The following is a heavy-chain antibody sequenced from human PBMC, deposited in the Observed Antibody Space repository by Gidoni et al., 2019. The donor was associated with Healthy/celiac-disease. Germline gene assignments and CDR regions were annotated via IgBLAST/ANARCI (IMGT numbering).Heavy chain of an antibody. CDR1: RYTFPRCR. Sequence: QVQLVHSGAEATNPGAWVPVSCRASRYTFPRCRFSCVRQPPGQGLEWTGWICAYNANTNNAQKYKCRVTMTTDTSTSTADMELRSLKSEDTAVYYCAREAPHDVWSGYYHPGIDYWGQGTLVTVSS. J-gene: IGHJ4*02. CDR2: ICAYNANT. D-gene: IGHD3-3*01. V-gene: IGHV1-18*01. CDR3: AREAPHDVWSGYYHPGIDY.